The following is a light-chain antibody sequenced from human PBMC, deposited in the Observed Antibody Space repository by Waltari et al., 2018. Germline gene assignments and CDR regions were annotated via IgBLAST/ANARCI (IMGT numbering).Light chain of an antibody. Sequence: QSALTQPASVSGSPGQPIPISCPGTTSDVGSYTFVSCYQQHPGKAPKLIISEVTKRPSGVSNRVSGSKSGNTASLTISVLQADDEADYYCCSFASRIGVFGGGTKVTVL. CDR1: TSDVGSYTF. J-gene: IGLJ2*01. CDR2: EVT. V-gene: IGLV2-23*02. CDR3: CSFASRIGV.